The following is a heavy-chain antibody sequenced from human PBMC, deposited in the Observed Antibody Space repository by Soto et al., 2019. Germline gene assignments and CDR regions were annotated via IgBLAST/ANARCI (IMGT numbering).Heavy chain of an antibody. J-gene: IGHJ6*02. CDR2: FNPTGDTA. V-gene: IGHV1-46*01. Sequence: ASVKVSCKASGYTFTSYDIHWVRQAPGQGLEWMGIFNPTGDTASYAQKLQGRVTMTRDTSTGTAYMELGSLRSEDTAVYYCARGGRIVDTGIGYYYYHAMDVWGQGTTVTVSS. CDR3: ARGGRIVDTGIGYYYYHAMDV. CDR1: GYTFTSYD. D-gene: IGHD5-18*01.